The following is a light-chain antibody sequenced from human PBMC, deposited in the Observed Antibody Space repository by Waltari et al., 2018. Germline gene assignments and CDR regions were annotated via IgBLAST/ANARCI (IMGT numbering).Light chain of an antibody. J-gene: IGLJ3*02. CDR3: AAWDDRMNGHWV. CDR2: RND. CDR1: SSNIGDKV. Sequence: QSVLTQPPSASGTPGQRVTISCSGSSSNIGDKVVNCYQQLPGKAPNPRIYRNDQRPSVVPDRFSASTSCTSASLAISGLQSEDEADYYCAAWDDRMNGHWVFGGGTKVTVL. V-gene: IGLV1-44*01.